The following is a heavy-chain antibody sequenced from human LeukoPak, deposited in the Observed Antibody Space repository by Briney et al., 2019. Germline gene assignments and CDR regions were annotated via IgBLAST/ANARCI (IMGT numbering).Heavy chain of an antibody. D-gene: IGHD6-19*01. CDR2: INWNGGST. V-gene: IGHV3-20*01. Sequence: PGGSLRLSCAASGFTFDDYGMSWVRQAPGKGLEWVSGINWNGGSTGYADSVKGRFTISRDNAKNSLYLQMNSLRAEDTALYHCARDLLAVAQGAFDIWGQGTMVTVSS. CDR1: GFTFDDYG. CDR3: ARDLLAVAQGAFDI. J-gene: IGHJ3*02.